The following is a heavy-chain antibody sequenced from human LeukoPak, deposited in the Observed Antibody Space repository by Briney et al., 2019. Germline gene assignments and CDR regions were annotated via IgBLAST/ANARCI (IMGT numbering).Heavy chain of an antibody. Sequence: QPGRSLRLSCAASGFTFSSYAMHWVRQAPGKGLEWVAVISYDGSNKYYADSVKGRFTISRDNSKNTLYLQMNSLRAEDTVVYYCARSKEGAFDIWGQGTMVTVSS. V-gene: IGHV3-30*04. CDR3: ARSKEGAFDI. J-gene: IGHJ3*02. CDR2: ISYDGSNK. CDR1: GFTFSSYA.